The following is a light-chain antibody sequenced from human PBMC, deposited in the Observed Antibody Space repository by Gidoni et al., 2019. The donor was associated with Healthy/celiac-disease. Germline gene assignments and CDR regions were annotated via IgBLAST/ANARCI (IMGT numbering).Light chain of an antibody. Sequence: ELVLTQSPGTLSLSPGERATLSCRASQRVSSSYLAWYQQKPGQAPRLLIYGASSRATGIPDRFSGSGSGTDFTLTISRLEPEDFAVYYCPQYGSSPPWTFGQGTKVEIK. J-gene: IGKJ1*01. CDR1: QRVSSSY. CDR2: GAS. CDR3: PQYGSSPPWT. V-gene: IGKV3-20*01.